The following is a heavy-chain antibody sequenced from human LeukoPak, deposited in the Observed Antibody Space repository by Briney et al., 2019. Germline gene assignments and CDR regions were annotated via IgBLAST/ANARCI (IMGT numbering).Heavy chain of an antibody. Sequence: SETLSLTCSVSGDSITTYYWSWIRQPPGRGLEWIGHFYYSGSTNYNPSLKSRVTISVDTSKNQFSLKLSSVTAADTAVYYCARSRGVVDWFDPWGQGTLVTVSS. D-gene: IGHD3-10*01. CDR3: ARSRGVVDWFDP. CDR2: FYYSGST. J-gene: IGHJ5*02. V-gene: IGHV4-59*08. CDR1: GDSITTYY.